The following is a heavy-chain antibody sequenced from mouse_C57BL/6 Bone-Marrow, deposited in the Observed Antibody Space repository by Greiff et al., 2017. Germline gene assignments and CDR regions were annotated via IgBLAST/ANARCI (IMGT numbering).Heavy chain of an antibody. CDR2: IYPRSGNT. Sequence: QVQLKQPGAELARPGASVKLSCKASGYTFTSYGISWVKQRTGQGLEWIGEIYPRSGNTYYNEKFKGKATLTADKSSSTAYMELRSLTSEDSAVSVCARGSYYGSSPAWFADWGQGTLVTVSA. J-gene: IGHJ3*01. CDR1: GYTFTSYG. CDR3: ARGSYYGSSPAWFAD. D-gene: IGHD1-1*01. V-gene: IGHV1-81*01.